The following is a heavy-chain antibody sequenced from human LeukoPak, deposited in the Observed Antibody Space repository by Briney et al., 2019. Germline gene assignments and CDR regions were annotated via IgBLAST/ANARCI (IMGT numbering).Heavy chain of an antibody. J-gene: IGHJ5*02. Sequence: SETLSLTCTVSGGSISSYYWSWIRQPPGKGLEWIGYIYYSGSTYYNPSLKSRVTISVDTSKNQFSLKLSSVTAADTAVYYCARGLKPTYYYGSGSPNWFDPWGQGTLVTVSS. CDR2: IYYSGST. CDR3: ARGLKPTYYYGSGSPNWFDP. V-gene: IGHV4-59*12. CDR1: GGSISSYY. D-gene: IGHD3-10*01.